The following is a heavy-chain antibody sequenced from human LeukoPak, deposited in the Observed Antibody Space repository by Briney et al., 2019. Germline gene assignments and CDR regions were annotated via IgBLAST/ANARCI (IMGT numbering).Heavy chain of an antibody. V-gene: IGHV4-4*07. D-gene: IGHD3-22*01. Sequence: PSETLSLTCTVSGGSISRCYWSWIRQPAGKGLEWIGRIYTSGSTNYNPSLKSRVTMSVDTSKNQFSLKLSSVTAADTAVYYCARPYYDSSGYYLDAFDIWGQGTMVTVSS. J-gene: IGHJ3*02. CDR3: ARPYYDSSGYYLDAFDI. CDR1: GGSISRCY. CDR2: IYTSGST.